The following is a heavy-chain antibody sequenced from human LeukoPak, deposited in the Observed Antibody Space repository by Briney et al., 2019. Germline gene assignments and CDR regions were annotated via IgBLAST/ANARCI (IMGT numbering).Heavy chain of an antibody. CDR2: IYSGGST. CDR1: GFTVSSNY. J-gene: IGHJ4*02. D-gene: IGHD4-11*01. Sequence: GGSLRLSCAASGFTVSSNYMSWVRQAPRKGLEWVSVIYSGGSTYYADSVKGRFTISRDNSKNTLYLQMNSLRAEDTAVYYCARDYSNYGPFDYWGQGTLVTVSS. V-gene: IGHV3-53*01. CDR3: ARDYSNYGPFDY.